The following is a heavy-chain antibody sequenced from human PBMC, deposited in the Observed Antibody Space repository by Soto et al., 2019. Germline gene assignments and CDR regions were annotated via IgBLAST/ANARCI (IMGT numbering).Heavy chain of an antibody. Sequence: QVQLQESGPGLVKPSQTLSLTCTVSGGSISSGDYYWSWIRQPPGKGLEWIGYIYYSGSTYYNPSLMSRVTISVDASKNQFSLKLSSVTAADTAVYYCAREGEKMVYNAFDIWGQGTMVTVSS. CDR3: AREGEKMVYNAFDI. J-gene: IGHJ3*02. V-gene: IGHV4-30-4*01. D-gene: IGHD2-8*01. CDR1: GGSISSGDYY. CDR2: IYYSGST.